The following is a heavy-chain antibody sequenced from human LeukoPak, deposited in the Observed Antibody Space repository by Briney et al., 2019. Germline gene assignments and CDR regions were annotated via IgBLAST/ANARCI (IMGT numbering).Heavy chain of an antibody. CDR3: ANPLSSGADFDY. CDR1: GFTFSSYY. J-gene: IGHJ4*02. V-gene: IGHV3-30*02. Sequence: GGALKLFCAASGFTFSSYYKHWVPPAPGKGLEGVAFIRYDGSDKYYADSVKGRFTISRDNSKNTLYLQMNSLRAEDTAVYYCANPLSSGADFDYWGQGTLVTVSS. CDR2: IRYDGSDK. D-gene: IGHD7-27*01.